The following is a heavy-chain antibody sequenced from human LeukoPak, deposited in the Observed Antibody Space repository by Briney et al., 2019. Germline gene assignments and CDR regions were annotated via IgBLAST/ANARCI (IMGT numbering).Heavy chain of an antibody. CDR3: AGQSSGSNRGYYFDY. J-gene: IGHJ4*02. Sequence: SETLSLTFTVSGGSLSSSTYYWGWIRQPPGKGLEWIGSIYHSGSTYYNPSLKSRVTISVDTSKNQFSLKLSSVTAADTAVYYCAGQSSGSNRGYYFDYWGQGILVTVSS. CDR2: IYHSGST. V-gene: IGHV4-39*01. D-gene: IGHD1-26*01. CDR1: GGSLSSSTYY.